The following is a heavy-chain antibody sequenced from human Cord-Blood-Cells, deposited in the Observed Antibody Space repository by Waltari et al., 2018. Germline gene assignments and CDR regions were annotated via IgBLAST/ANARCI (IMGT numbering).Heavy chain of an antibody. D-gene: IGHD6-6*01. CDR1: GYTFTGNY. CDR3: ARVDYSSSSRWFDP. V-gene: IGHV1-2*02. J-gene: IGHJ5*02. Sequence: QVQLVQSGAEVKKPGASVKVSCKASGYTFTGNYLHWVRQAPGQGLEWMGWINPNSGGTNYAQKFQGRVTMTRDTSISTAYMELSRLRSDDTAVYYCARVDYSSSSRWFDPWGQGTLVTVSS. CDR2: INPNSGGT.